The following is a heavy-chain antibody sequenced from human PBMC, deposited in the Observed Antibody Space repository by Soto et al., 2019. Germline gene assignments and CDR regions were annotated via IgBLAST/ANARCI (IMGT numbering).Heavy chain of an antibody. CDR3: ASPSSSWPYYFDY. D-gene: IGHD6-13*01. CDR1: GFTFSSYS. CDR2: ISSSSSTI. Sequence: EVQLVESGGGLVQPGGSLRLSCAASGFTFSSYSMNWVRQAPGKGLEWVSYISSSSSTIYYADSVKGRFTISRDNAKNSLYLQMNSLRDEDTAVYYCASPSSSWPYYFDYWGQGTLVTVSS. V-gene: IGHV3-48*02. J-gene: IGHJ4*02.